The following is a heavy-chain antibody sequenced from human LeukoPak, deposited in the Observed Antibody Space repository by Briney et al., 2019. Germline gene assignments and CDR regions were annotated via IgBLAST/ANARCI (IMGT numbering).Heavy chain of an antibody. CDR1: GFTFNNYA. Sequence: PGGSLRLSCVASGFTFNNYAMSWVRQAPGKGLVWVSGISTDGSRPRYADSVNGRFTISRDNAKNTLYLQMNSLRAEDTAVYFCVRDGQGSTPLDYWGQGTLVTVSS. CDR3: VRDGQGSTPLDY. D-gene: IGHD2-15*01. V-gene: IGHV3-74*01. J-gene: IGHJ4*02. CDR2: ISTDGSRP.